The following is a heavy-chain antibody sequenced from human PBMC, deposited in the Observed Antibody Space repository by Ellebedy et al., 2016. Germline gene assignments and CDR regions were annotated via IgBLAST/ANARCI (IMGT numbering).Heavy chain of an antibody. CDR1: GFTFSSYA. CDR2: ISGSGGST. V-gene: IGHV3-23*01. Sequence: GGSLRLSXVASGFTFSSYAMSWVRQAPGKGLEWVSAISGSGGSTYYADSVKGRFTISRDNSKNTLYLQMNSLRAEDTAVYYCAKVRATVTTRYFDYWGQGTLVTVSS. D-gene: IGHD4-17*01. CDR3: AKVRATVTTRYFDY. J-gene: IGHJ4*02.